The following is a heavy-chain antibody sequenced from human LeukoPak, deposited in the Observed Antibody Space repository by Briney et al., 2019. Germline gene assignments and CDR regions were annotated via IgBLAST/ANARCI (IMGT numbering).Heavy chain of an antibody. D-gene: IGHD6-19*01. V-gene: IGHV4-59*01. Sequence: SETLSLTCTVSGGSISSYYWSWLRQPPGKGLEWIGYIYYSGSTNYNPSLKSRVTISVDTSKNQFSLKLSSVTAADTAVYYCARNAMAGGYYYYMDVWGKGTTVTVSS. J-gene: IGHJ6*03. CDR1: GGSISSYY. CDR3: ARNAMAGGYYYYMDV. CDR2: IYYSGST.